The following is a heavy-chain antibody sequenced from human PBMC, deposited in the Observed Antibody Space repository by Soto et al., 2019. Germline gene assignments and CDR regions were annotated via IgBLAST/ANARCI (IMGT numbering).Heavy chain of an antibody. CDR3: ATGYCRSDNCHFTH. CDR1: GFNFHTYT. CDR2: ISGTSETI. Sequence: DVQLVESGGGLVKPGGSLRLSCAASGFNFHTYTMTWVRQAPGKGLEWVSYISGTSETIFYADSVKGRFTISGDNAKNTLYLYRNSSRDEESVVYYCATGYCRSDNCHFTHWGQGTLVTVSS. D-gene: IGHD2-2*03. V-gene: IGHV3-48*02. J-gene: IGHJ4*02.